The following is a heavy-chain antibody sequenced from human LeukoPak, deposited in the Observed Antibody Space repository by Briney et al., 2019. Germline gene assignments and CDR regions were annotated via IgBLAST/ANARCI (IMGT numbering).Heavy chain of an antibody. CDR1: GFTISSDY. J-gene: IGHJ4*02. D-gene: IGHD3-10*01. Sequence: GGSLRLSCAASGFTISSDYMTWVRQAPGKGLEWLSSIDVASNTIYAHYVRGRFTISRDNSKNTLYLQMNSLRVDDTAVYFCARDASGSRPNSWGPGTLVTVTS. CDR3: ARDASGSRPNS. CDR2: IDVASNT. V-gene: IGHV3-53*01.